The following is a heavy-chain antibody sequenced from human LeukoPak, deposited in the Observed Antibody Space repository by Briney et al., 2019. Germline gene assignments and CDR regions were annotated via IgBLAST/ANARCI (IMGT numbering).Heavy chain of an antibody. D-gene: IGHD2-21*01. CDR1: GFTLSSYA. CDR3: AKAPVTTCRGAYCYPFDY. Sequence: GGSLRLSCAASGFTLSSYAMSWVRQAPGKGLEWVSAISDSGNTYHADSVKGRVTISRDSSKNTLFLQMNRLRPEDAAVYYCAKAPVTTCRGAYCYPFDYWGQGTLVTVSS. CDR2: ISDSGNT. V-gene: IGHV3-23*01. J-gene: IGHJ4*02.